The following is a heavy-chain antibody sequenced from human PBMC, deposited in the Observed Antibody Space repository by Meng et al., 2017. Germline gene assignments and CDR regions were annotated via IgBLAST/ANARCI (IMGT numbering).Heavy chain of an antibody. D-gene: IGHD1-26*01. J-gene: IGHJ4*02. Sequence: QVQAVGSWGGVVQPGRSLRLSCAASGFTFSSYGMHWVRQAPGKGLGWVAVIWDDGSNKYYADSVKGRFTISRDNSKNTLYLQMNSLRAEDTAVYYCARDLEAFGGSYPDYWGQGTLVTVSS. CDR2: IWDDGSNK. CDR3: ARDLEAFGGSYPDY. CDR1: GFTFSSYG. V-gene: IGHV3-33*01.